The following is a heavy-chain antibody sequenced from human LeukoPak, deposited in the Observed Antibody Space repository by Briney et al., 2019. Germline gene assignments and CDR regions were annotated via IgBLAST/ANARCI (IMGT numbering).Heavy chain of an antibody. V-gene: IGHV3-15*01. CDR2: IKSKTDGGTT. CDR1: GFTFSNAW. Sequence: PGGSLRLSCAASGFTFSNAWMSWVRQAPGKGLEWVGRIKSKTDGGTTDYAAPVKGRFTISRDGSKNTLYLQMNSLKTEDTAVYYCTTGETLEWLDYYYYMDVWGKGTTVTVSS. D-gene: IGHD3-3*01. J-gene: IGHJ6*03. CDR3: TTGETLEWLDYYYYMDV.